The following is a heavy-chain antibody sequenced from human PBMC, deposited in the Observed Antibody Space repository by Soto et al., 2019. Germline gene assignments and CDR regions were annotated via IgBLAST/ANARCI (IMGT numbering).Heavy chain of an antibody. CDR2: IIPIFGRA. CDR3: ARGDATKIVVTTYYAMDV. Sequence: GASVKVSCEACGGTFSSYAFSWVRQAPGQGLEWMGGIIPIFGRANYAQKFQGRVTITADESTSTGYMELSSLRPEDTAVYYCARGDATKIVVTTYYAMDVWGQGTTVTVSS. J-gene: IGHJ6*02. CDR1: GGTFSSYA. V-gene: IGHV1-69*13. D-gene: IGHD4-17*01.